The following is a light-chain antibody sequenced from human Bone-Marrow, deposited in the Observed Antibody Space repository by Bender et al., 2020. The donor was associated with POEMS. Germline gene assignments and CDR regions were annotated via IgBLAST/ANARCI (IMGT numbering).Light chain of an antibody. V-gene: IGLV2-11*01. Sequence: QSALTQPRSVSGSPGQSVTISCTGTSSDVGGYNHVSWYQQYPGKAPKLMLYDVTTRPSGVSHRFSGSKSDTTASLTISGLQAEDEADYYCCSYVTGASFVFGTGTKVTVL. CDR1: SSDVGGYNH. CDR2: DVT. J-gene: IGLJ1*01. CDR3: CSYVTGASFV.